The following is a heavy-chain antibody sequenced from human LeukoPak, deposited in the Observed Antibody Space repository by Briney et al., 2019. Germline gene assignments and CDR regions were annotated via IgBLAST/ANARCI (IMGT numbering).Heavy chain of an antibody. D-gene: IGHD2-15*01. CDR1: GFTFSSYS. CDR2: ISSSSSTI. V-gene: IGHV3-48*01. CDR3: ARGERYCSGGSCYSVYYFDY. J-gene: IGHJ4*02. Sequence: PGGSLRLSCAASGFTFSSYSMNWVRQAPGKGLEWVSYISSSSSTIYYADSVKGRFTISRDNAKNSLYLQMNSLRAEDTALYHCARGERYCSGGSCYSVYYFDYWGQGTLVTVSS.